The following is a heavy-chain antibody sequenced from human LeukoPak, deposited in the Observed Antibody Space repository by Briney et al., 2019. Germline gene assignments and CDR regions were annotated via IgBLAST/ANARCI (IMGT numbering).Heavy chain of an antibody. CDR1: GFTFSSYG. Sequence: GGSLRLSRAASGFTFSSYGMHWVRQAPGKGLEWVAVIWYDGSNKYYADSVKGRFTISRDNSKNTLYLQMNSLRAEDTAVYYCARGWESRYYDSSGYYDFDYWGQGTLVTVSS. D-gene: IGHD3-22*01. CDR3: ARGWESRYYDSSGYYDFDY. CDR2: IWYDGSNK. J-gene: IGHJ4*02. V-gene: IGHV3-33*01.